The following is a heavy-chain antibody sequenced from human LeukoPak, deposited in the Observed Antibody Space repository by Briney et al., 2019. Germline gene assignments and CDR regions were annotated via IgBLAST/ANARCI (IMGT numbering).Heavy chain of an antibody. V-gene: IGHV3-43*02. CDR1: GFIFHDYA. Sequence: GGSMGLSCAAPGFIFHDYAIHWVRQPPGKGLEWVSLISGDGGSTFYADSVKGRFTISRDNSKNSLYLQMSSLRIEDTALYYCARESESSGWYDFWGQGTLVTVSS. CDR2: ISGDGGST. CDR3: ARESESSGWYDF. D-gene: IGHD3-22*01. J-gene: IGHJ5*01.